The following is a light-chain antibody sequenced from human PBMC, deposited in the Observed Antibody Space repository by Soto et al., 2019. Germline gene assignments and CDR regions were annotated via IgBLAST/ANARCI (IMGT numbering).Light chain of an antibody. V-gene: IGKV1-5*03. CDR3: QQYNSYSWT. CDR2: KAS. Sequence: DIQVTQSPSTLSASVGDTVTVTCRASQSVSGWLAWYQQKPGKAPKLLIYKASSLESGVPSRFSGSGSGTEFTLTISSLQPDDFATYYCQQYNSYSWTFGQGTKVDIK. CDR1: QSVSGW. J-gene: IGKJ1*01.